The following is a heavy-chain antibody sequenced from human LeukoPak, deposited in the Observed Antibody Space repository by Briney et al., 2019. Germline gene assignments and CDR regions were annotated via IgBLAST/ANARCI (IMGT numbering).Heavy chain of an antibody. V-gene: IGHV5-51*01. CDR1: GYSFTNYW. D-gene: IGHD3-22*01. Sequence: GASLQISCKGSGYSFTNYWIGWVRQLPGKGLEWMGIIYPGDSDTRYSPSFQGQVTISVDKSISTAYLQWSCLKASDTAMYYCARRLSGYFYPPYYWVQGTLVTVSS. CDR2: IYPGDSDT. CDR3: ARRLSGYFYPPYY. J-gene: IGHJ4*02.